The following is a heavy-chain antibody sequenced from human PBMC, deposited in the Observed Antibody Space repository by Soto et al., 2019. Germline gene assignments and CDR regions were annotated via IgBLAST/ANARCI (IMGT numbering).Heavy chain of an antibody. CDR3: ASDPVPGYSYVNWFDP. D-gene: IGHD5-18*01. V-gene: IGHV3-48*01. J-gene: IGHJ5*02. CDR2: ISSSSSTI. Sequence: GGSLRLSCAASGFTFSSYSMNCVRQAPGKGLEWVSYISSSSSTIYYADSVKGRFTISRDNAKNSLYLQMNSLRAEDTAVYYCASDPVPGYSYVNWFDPWGQGTLVTVSS. CDR1: GFTFSSYS.